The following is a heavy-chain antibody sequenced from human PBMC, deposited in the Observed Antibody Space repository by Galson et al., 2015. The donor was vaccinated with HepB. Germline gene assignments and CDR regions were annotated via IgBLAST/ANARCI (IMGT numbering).Heavy chain of an antibody. CDR3: TRHEEQWLVLNWFDP. CDR2: IRSKANSYAT. V-gene: IGHV3-73*01. Sequence: SLRLSCAASGFTFSGSAMHWVRQASGKGLEWVGRIRSKANSYATAYAASVKGRFTISRDDSKNTAYLQMNSLKTEDTAVYYCTRHEEQWLVLNWFDPWGQGTLVTVSS. D-gene: IGHD6-19*01. J-gene: IGHJ5*02. CDR1: GFTFSGSA.